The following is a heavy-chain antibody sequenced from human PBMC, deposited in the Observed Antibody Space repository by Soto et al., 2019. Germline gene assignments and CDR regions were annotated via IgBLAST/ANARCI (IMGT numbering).Heavy chain of an antibody. CDR3: TRLIDIVVVPAAMEDWFDP. V-gene: IGHV3-73*01. J-gene: IGHJ5*02. Sequence: GGSLRLSCAASGFTFSGSAMHWVRQASGKXLEWVGRIRSKANSYATAYAASVKGRFTISRDDSKNTAYLQMNSLKTEDTAVYYCTRLIDIVVVPAAMEDWFDPWGQGTLVTVYS. CDR1: GFTFSGSA. CDR2: IRSKANSYAT. D-gene: IGHD2-2*01.